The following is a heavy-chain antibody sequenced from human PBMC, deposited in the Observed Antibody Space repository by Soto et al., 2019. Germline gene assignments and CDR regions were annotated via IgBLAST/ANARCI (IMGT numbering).Heavy chain of an antibody. CDR2: IYYSGST. Sequence: QVQLQESGPGLVKPSETLSLTCTVSGGSVSSGSYYWSWIRQPPGKGLEWIGYIYYSGSTNYNPPLKSRVTISVDTSKNQFSLKLSSVTAADTAVYYCAGGRSLRLGWFDPWGQGTLVTVSS. D-gene: IGHD3-16*01. J-gene: IGHJ5*02. CDR1: GGSVSSGSYY. CDR3: AGGRSLRLGWFDP. V-gene: IGHV4-61*01.